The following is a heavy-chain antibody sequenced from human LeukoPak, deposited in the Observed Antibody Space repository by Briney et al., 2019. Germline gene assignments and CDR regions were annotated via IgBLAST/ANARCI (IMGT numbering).Heavy chain of an antibody. J-gene: IGHJ4*02. V-gene: IGHV3-23*01. CDR2: ISGSGFGT. CDR3: AKEDSYDTTDYFDY. Sequence: PGGSLRLSCAASGFTFSSYAVSWVRRAPGKGLEWVSAISGSGFGTYYADSVKGRFTISRDNSQNTLYLQMNNLRAEDTAVYYCAKEDSYDTTDYFDYWGQGTLVTVSS. D-gene: IGHD3-16*01. CDR1: GFTFSSYA.